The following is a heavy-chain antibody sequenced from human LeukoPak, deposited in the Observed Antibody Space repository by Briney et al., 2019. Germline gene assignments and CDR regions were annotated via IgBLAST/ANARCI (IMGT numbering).Heavy chain of an antibody. CDR2: ISGDGAKA. J-gene: IGHJ4*02. Sequence: PGGSVRLFCSASGFTFSTYAMHWVRQAPGKGLEYVSGISGDGAKALYADSVKGRFTISRDNNKNTLYVQMTSLRAEDTAVYYSVYQVQGVVKWGQGTLVTVSS. V-gene: IGHV3-64*05. CDR1: GFTFSTYA. CDR3: VYQVQGVVK. D-gene: IGHD2-2*01.